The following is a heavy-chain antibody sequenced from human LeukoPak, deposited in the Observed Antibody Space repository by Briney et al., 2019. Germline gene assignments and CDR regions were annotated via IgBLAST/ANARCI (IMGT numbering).Heavy chain of an antibody. CDR3: ARDFGAGSYRYGMDV. D-gene: IGHD3-10*01. V-gene: IGHV4-59*12. CDR1: GGSISIYY. Sequence: SETLSLTCTVSGGSISIYYWSWIRQPPGKGLEWIGYINYSGSTNYNPSLKSRVTISADTSMNQIFLRLTSVTAADTAVYYCARDFGAGSYRYGMDVWGQGTTVTVSS. CDR2: INYSGST. J-gene: IGHJ6*02.